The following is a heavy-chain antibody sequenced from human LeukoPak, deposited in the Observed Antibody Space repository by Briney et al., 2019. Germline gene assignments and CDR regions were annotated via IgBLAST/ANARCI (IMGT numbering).Heavy chain of an antibody. V-gene: IGHV1-69*01. CDR1: GGTFSSYA. D-gene: IGHD6-13*01. CDR2: IIPIFGTA. J-gene: IGHJ4*02. Sequence: ASVKVSCKASGGTFSSYAISWVRQAPGRGLEWMGGIIPIFGTANYAQKFQGRVTITADESTSTAYMELSSLRSEDTAVYYCARGRLAAARDYFDYWGQGTLVTVSS. CDR3: ARGRLAAARDYFDY.